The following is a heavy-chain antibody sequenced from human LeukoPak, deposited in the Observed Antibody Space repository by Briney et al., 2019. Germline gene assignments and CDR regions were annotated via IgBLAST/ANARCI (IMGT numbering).Heavy chain of an antibody. J-gene: IGHJ5*02. D-gene: IGHD2-2*01. CDR3: ARDRKDCSSTSCYVWFDP. V-gene: IGHV1-2*02. CDR1: GYTFTGYY. Sequence: ASVKVSCKASGYTFTGYYMHWVRQAPGQGLEWMGWINPNSGGTNYAQKFRGRVTMTRDTSISTAYMELSRLRSDDTAVYYCARDRKDCSSTSCYVWFDPWGQGTLVTVSS. CDR2: INPNSGGT.